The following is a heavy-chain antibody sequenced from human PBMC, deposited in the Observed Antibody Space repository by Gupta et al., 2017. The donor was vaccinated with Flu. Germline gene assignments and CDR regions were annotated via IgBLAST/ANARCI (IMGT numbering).Heavy chain of an antibody. D-gene: IGHD2-2*01. CDR2: IYPGDSDT. J-gene: IGHJ6*02. V-gene: IGHV5-51*01. Sequence: EVQLVQSGAEVKKPGESLKIPCKGSGYSFTRYWIGWVRQRPGKGLEWMGIIYPGDSDTRYSPSFQGQVTISADKSISTAYLQWSSLKASDTAMYYCARHRVHSSTSPHLPYYGMDVWGQGTTVTVSS. CDR1: GYSFTRYW. CDR3: ARHRVHSSTSPHLPYYGMDV.